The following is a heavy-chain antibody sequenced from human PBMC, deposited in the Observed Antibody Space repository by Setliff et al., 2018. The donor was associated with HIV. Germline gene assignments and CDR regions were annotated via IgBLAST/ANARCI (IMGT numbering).Heavy chain of an antibody. J-gene: IGHJ6*03. V-gene: IGHV1-46*01. D-gene: IGHD1-26*01. CDR1: GYTFTDYY. CDR3: ARAGRSGSYNHYYYYYMDV. CDR2: INPSGGST. Sequence: GASVKVSCKASGYTFTDYYMHWVRQAPGQGLEWMGIINPSGGSTNYAQKFQGRVTMTRDTSTSTVYMELSSLRSEDTAVYYCARAGRSGSYNHYYYYYMDVWGKGTTVTVSS.